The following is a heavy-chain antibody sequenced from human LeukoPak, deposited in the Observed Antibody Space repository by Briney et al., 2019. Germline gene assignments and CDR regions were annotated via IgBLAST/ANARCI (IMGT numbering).Heavy chain of an antibody. J-gene: IGHJ3*02. V-gene: IGHV3-21*01. CDR3: AREWIVGATKETDGAFDI. CDR2: IISSSSYI. CDR1: GFTFSSYS. Sequence: GGSLRLSCAASGFTFSSYSMNWVRQAPGKGLEWVSSIISSSSYIYYADSVKGRFTISRDNAKNSLYLQMNSLRAEDTAVYYCAREWIVGATKETDGAFDIWGQGTMVTVSS. D-gene: IGHD1-26*01.